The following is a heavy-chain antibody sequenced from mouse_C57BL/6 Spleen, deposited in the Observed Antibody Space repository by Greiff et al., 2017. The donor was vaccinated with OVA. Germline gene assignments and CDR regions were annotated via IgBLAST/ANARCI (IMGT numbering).Heavy chain of an antibody. D-gene: IGHD1-1*01. CDR1: GFTFSSYA. J-gene: IGHJ1*03. CDR3: ARGGTTVVAYFDV. CDR2: ISDGGSYT. Sequence: EVQLQESGGGLVKPGGSLKLSCAASGFTFSSYAMSWVRQTPEKRLEWVATISDGGSYTYYPDNVKGRFTISRDNAKNNLYLQMSHLKSEDTAMYYCARGGTTVVAYFDVWGTGTTVTVSS. V-gene: IGHV5-4*01.